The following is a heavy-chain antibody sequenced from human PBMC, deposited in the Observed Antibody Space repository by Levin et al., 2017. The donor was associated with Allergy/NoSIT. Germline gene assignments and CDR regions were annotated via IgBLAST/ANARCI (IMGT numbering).Heavy chain of an antibody. J-gene: IGHJ5*01. CDR2: IWYDGSKN. CDR1: GFTFSNFG. Sequence: GESLKISCAASGFTFSNFGFHWVRQAPGKGLEWVALIWYDGSKNHYADSVKGRFTISRDDSKNTLYVQMNSLRAEDTAVYYCARDGGNYDSGSSWFDSSGQGTLV. CDR3: ARDGGNYDSGSSWFDS. D-gene: IGHD3-10*01. V-gene: IGHV3-33*01.